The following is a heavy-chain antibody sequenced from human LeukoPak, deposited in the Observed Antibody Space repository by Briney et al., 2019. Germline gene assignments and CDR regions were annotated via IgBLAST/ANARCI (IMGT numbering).Heavy chain of an antibody. CDR1: GYTFTSYY. Sequence: GASVKVSCKASGYTFTSYYMHWVRQAPGQGLEWMGIINPSGGSTSYAQKFQGRVTMTRDTSTSTVYMELSSLRSEDTAVYYCARRSGYDFPYYYYGMDVWGQGTTVTVSS. D-gene: IGHD5-12*01. V-gene: IGHV1-46*01. J-gene: IGHJ6*02. CDR2: INPSGGST. CDR3: ARRSGYDFPYYYYGMDV.